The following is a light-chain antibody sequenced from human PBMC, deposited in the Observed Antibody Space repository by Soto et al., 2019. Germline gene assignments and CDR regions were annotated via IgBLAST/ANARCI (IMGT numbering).Light chain of an antibody. CDR1: QSISSW. V-gene: IGKV1-5*01. Sequence: DIQMTQSPSILSASVGDRVTITCRASQSISSWLAWYQQKPGKAPKLLIYDASSLESGVPSRFSGSGSGTEFTLTISSLQPDDFATYYCQQYNSYSPWTFGQGTKVDIK. CDR3: QQYNSYSPWT. CDR2: DAS. J-gene: IGKJ1*01.